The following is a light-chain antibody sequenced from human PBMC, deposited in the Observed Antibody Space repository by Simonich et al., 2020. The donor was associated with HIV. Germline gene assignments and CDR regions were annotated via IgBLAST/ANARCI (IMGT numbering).Light chain of an antibody. CDR1: QSVSNN. V-gene: IGKV3-15*01. J-gene: IGKJ2*01. CDR3: QQYDKWPLF. Sequence: EVVMTQSPATLSVSPGERATLSCRARQSVSNNLDWYLKKPGQAPRLLIYGASTRATGIPARFSGSGSGTEFTLTISSMQSEDFAVYYCQQYDKWPLFFGQGTKLELK. CDR2: GAS.